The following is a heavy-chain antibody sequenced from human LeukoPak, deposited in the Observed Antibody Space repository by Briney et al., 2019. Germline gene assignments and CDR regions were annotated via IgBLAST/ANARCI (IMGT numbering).Heavy chain of an antibody. CDR1: GGSISSSSYY. J-gene: IGHJ3*02. CDR2: IYYSGST. Sequence: PSETLSLTCTVSGGSISSSSYYWGWIRQPPGKGLEWIGSIYYSGSTYYNPSLKSRVTISVDTSKNQFSLKLSSVTAADTAVYYCASFWAGYCSGGSCPWAFDIWGQGTMVTVSS. D-gene: IGHD2-15*01. V-gene: IGHV4-39*07. CDR3: ASFWAGYCSGGSCPWAFDI.